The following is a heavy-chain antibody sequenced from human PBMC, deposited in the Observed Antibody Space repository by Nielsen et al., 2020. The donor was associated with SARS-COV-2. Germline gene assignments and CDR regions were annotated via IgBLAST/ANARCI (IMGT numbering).Heavy chain of an antibody. V-gene: IGHV3-23*01. CDR3: ANLGTASDY. CDR2: ISGSGGNT. CDR1: GFIFSSHA. J-gene: IGHJ4*02. Sequence: GGSLRLSCAASGFIFSSHAMSWVRQAPGKGLEWVSGISGSGGNTYYTDSVKGRFTISRDNSKNTLYLQMNSLRAEDTALYYCANLGTASDYWGQGTLVTVSS.